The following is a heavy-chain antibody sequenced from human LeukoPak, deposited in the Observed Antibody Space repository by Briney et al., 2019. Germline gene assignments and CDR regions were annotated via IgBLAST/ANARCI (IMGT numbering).Heavy chain of an antibody. CDR1: GGSISSYY. D-gene: IGHD5-12*01. J-gene: IGHJ1*01. CDR3: ASSSGYDSAVYFPH. CDR2: IYYSGST. V-gene: IGHV4-59*01. Sequence: SETLSLTCTVSGGSISSYYWSWIRQPPGKGLEWIGYIYYSGSTNYNPSLKSRVTISVDTSKNQFSLKLSSVTAADTAVYYCASSSGYDSAVYFPHWGQGTLLTVSS.